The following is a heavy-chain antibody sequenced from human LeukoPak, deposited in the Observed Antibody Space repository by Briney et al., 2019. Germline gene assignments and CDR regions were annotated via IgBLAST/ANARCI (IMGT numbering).Heavy chain of an antibody. CDR3: GVSHDNGRNSSDV. D-gene: IGHD4-23*01. CDR1: GGSISITDYY. Sequence: PSETLSLTCTVSGGSISITDYYWGWVRQPPGKGLEWIGSVSYSGSTYYNPSLKSRVTISIATSKNQFSLKLRSVTATDTAVYYCGVSHDNGRNSSDVWGQGALVTVSS. CDR2: VSYSGST. J-gene: IGHJ4*02. V-gene: IGHV4-39*01.